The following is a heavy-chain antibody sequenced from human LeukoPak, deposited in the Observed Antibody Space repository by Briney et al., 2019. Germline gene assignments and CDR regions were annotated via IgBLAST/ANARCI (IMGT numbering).Heavy chain of an antibody. V-gene: IGHV3-20*04. Sequence: GGSLRLSCGASGFTFDDYGMSWVRQAPGKGLEWVSGINWNGGSTGYADSVKGRFTISGDNAKNSLYLQMNSLRAEDTAVYYCARARAADSHFDYWGQGTLVTVSS. CDR1: GFTFDDYG. CDR3: ARARAADSHFDY. CDR2: INWNGGST. J-gene: IGHJ4*02. D-gene: IGHD6-13*01.